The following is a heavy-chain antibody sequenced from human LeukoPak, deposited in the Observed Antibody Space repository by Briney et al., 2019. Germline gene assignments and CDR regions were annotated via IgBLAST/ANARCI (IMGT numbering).Heavy chain of an antibody. CDR2: ISSSSSYI. V-gene: IGHV3-11*05. CDR1: GFTFRDYY. CDR3: ARGFDGNFDY. D-gene: IGHD3-9*01. J-gene: IGHJ4*02. Sequence: GGSLRLSCVASGFTFRDYYMSWIRRAPGKGLEWVSYISSSSSYIDYADSVKGRFTISRDNAKNSLYLQMNSLRAEDTALYYCARGFDGNFDYWGQGTLVTVSP.